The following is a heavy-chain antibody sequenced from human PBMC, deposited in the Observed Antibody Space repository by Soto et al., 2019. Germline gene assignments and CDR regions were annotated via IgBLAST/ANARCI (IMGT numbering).Heavy chain of an antibody. CDR1: GFTFSNYG. Sequence: QGQLVQSGAEVKKPGASVKLSCKASGFTFSNYGLNWVRQAPGQGLEWMGWVSANNGHTNYAQNLQGRVSMTTDTSTSTAYMELRALTFDDTAVYYCARDIESVTAKHFFYYYAMDVWGQGTTVTVSS. D-gene: IGHD2-8*01. CDR2: VSANNGHT. CDR3: ARDIESVTAKHFFYYYAMDV. V-gene: IGHV1-18*01. J-gene: IGHJ6*02.